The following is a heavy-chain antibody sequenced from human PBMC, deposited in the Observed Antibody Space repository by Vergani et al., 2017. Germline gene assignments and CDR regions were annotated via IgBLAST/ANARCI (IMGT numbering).Heavy chain of an antibody. V-gene: IGHV1-2*02. D-gene: IGHD3-3*01. CDR3: ARSGESGVAPDY. J-gene: IGHJ4*02. CDR2: INPNSGGT. Sequence: QVQLVQSGAEVKKPGASVKVSCKASGYTFTSYGISWVRQAPGQGLEWMGWINPNSGGTNYAQNFQGRVTMTRDTSISTAFMELSRLRSDDTAVYFCARSGESGVAPDYWGQGTLVTVSS. CDR1: GYTFTSYG.